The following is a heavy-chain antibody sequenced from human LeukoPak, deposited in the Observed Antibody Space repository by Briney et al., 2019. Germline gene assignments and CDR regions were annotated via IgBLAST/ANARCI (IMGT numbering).Heavy chain of an antibody. CDR3: ASRRGGYCSGGSCNWFDP. Sequence: SETLSLTCTVSGGSISSYYWSWIRQPPGKGLEWIGYIYYSGSTNYNPSLKGRVTISVDTSKNQFSLKLSSVTAADTAVYSCASRRGGYCSGGSCNWFDPWGQGTLVTVSS. J-gene: IGHJ5*02. V-gene: IGHV4-59*01. CDR1: GGSISSYY. CDR2: IYYSGST. D-gene: IGHD2-15*01.